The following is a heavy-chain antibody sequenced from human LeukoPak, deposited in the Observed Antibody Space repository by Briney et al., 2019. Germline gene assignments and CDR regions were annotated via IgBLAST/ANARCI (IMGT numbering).Heavy chain of an antibody. V-gene: IGHV4-30-4*08. D-gene: IGHD3-9*01. Sequence: SETLSLTCTVSGGSISSGDYYWSWIRQPPGKGLEWIGYIYYSGSTYYNPSLKSRVTISVDTSKNQFPLKLSSVTAADTAVYYCARQGYYDILTGYHDAFDIWGQGTMVTVSS. CDR3: ARQGYYDILTGYHDAFDI. J-gene: IGHJ3*02. CDR2: IYYSGST. CDR1: GGSISSGDYY.